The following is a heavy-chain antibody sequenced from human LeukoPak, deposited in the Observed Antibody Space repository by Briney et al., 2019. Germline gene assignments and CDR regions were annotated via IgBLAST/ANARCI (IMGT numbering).Heavy chain of an antibody. J-gene: IGHJ6*03. V-gene: IGHV1-69*13. Sequence: SVKVSCKASGYTFSGYYMHWVRQAPGQGLEWMGGIIPIFGTANYAQKFQGRVTITADESTSTAYMELSSLRSEDTAVYYCATRFGTCSGDSCYLYYYYYMDVWGKGTTVTISS. CDR1: GYTFSGYY. CDR3: ATRFGTCSGDSCYLYYYYYMDV. CDR2: IIPIFGTA. D-gene: IGHD2-15*01.